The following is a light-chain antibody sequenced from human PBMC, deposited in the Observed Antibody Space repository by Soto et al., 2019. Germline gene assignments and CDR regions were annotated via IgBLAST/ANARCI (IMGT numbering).Light chain of an antibody. CDR1: QSIRNY. J-gene: IGKJ1*01. CDR2: AAS. CDR3: QQSYSTPWT. V-gene: IGKV1-39*01. Sequence: DIQMTQSPSSLSAFVGDRVTITCRASQSIRNYLSWYQQKPGKAPKLLIFAASSLRSGVPSRFSGSRSGTDYALTISSLQPDDFAIYYCQQSYSTPWTFGQGTEVEI.